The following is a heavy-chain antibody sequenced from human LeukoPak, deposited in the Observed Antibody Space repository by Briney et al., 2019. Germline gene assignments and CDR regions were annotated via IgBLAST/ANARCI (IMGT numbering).Heavy chain of an antibody. D-gene: IGHD3-22*01. V-gene: IGHV3-21*01. CDR1: GFTFSSYA. CDR3: ARGRTTYYYDSSGYYDY. Sequence: GGSLRLSCAASGFTFSSYAMSWVRQAPGKGLEWVSSISSSSSYIYYADSVKGRFTISRDNAKNSLYLQMNSLRAEDTAVYYCARGRTTYYYDSSGYYDYWGQGTLVTVSS. J-gene: IGHJ4*02. CDR2: ISSSSSYI.